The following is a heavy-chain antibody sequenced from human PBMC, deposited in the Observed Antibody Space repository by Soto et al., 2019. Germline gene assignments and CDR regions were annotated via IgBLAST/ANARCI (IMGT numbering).Heavy chain of an antibody. Sequence: PGGSLRLSCAASGFIFKRYLMHWVRQSPGKGLVWISRIYNDGTYSDYADSVRGRFTISRDNVNDTLYLQMNNLRAEDSGLYYCTIVPRTIPTGTAAYWGQG. CDR2: IYNDGTYS. J-gene: IGHJ4*02. D-gene: IGHD1-7*01. V-gene: IGHV3-74*01. CDR1: GFIFKRYL. CDR3: TIVPRTIPTGTAAY.